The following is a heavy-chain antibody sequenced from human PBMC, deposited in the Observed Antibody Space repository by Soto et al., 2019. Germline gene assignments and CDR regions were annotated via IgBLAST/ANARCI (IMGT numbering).Heavy chain of an antibody. J-gene: IGHJ3*02. CDR1: GFTFNKYS. D-gene: IGHD3-3*01. CDR3: ARDFGGQDAFDI. Sequence: GGSLRLSCAASGFTFNKYSMIWVRQVPGRGLVWVSRIDGDGRDTIYADSVKGRFTVSRDNAKNTLYLQMNSLRAEDTAVYYCARDFGGQDAFDIWGQGTMVTVSS. V-gene: IGHV3-74*01. CDR2: IDGDGRDT.